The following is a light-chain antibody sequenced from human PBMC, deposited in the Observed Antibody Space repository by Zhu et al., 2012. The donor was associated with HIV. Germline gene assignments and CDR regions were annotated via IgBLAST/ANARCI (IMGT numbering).Light chain of an antibody. Sequence: IVLTQSPATLSLSPGEKVTLSCRASQSVSSYLAWYQQKPDQAPRLLIYDASNRATGIPARFSGSGSGTDFTLTISSLQPEDFRDLVLLTF. CDR3: LT. V-gene: IGKV3-11*01. CDR1: QSVSSY. J-gene: IGKJ1*01. CDR2: DAS.